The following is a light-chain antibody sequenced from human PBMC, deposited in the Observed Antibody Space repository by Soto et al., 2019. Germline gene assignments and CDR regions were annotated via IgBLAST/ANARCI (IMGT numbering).Light chain of an antibody. J-gene: IGLJ3*02. CDR3: SSYTSISSLGGV. V-gene: IGLV2-14*01. CDR2: EVS. Sequence: QSALTQPASVSGSPGQSITISCTGTSSDVGGYNYVSWYQQHPGKAPKLMIYEVSNRPSGVSNRFSGSKSGNTASLTISGLQAEDEAEYYCSSYTSISSLGGVFGGGTKLTVL. CDR1: SSDVGGYNY.